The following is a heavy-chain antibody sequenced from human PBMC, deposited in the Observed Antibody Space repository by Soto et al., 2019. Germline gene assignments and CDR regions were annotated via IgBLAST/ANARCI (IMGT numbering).Heavy chain of an antibody. J-gene: IGHJ4*02. CDR3: TREWQQLGTPFDY. Sequence: QLHLQESGPGLVKPSETLSLTCTVSGVSISSSSYCWGWVRQPPGKGLEWLGSICHTGSTYYSPSLKSRVPISVGSSKSQISVKGNSLTAADSAVHYCTREWQQLGTPFDYWGQGTLVTVSS. CDR2: ICHTGST. V-gene: IGHV4-39*02. D-gene: IGHD6-13*01. CDR1: GVSISSSSYC.